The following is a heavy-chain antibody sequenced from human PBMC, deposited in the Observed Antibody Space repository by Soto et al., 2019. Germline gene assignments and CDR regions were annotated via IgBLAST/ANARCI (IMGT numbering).Heavy chain of an antibody. CDR1: GFRFSDYS. CDR2: ITSSGDSI. J-gene: IGHJ4*02. V-gene: IGHV3-48*02. D-gene: IGHD2-21*02. Sequence: GGSLRLSCAASGFRFSDYSMTWVRQAPGKGLEWVSYITSSGDSIYYSDSVKGRFTVSRDNAKNSLFLQMNGLRDEDTAVYYCARLPKGSMVTSWGQGTLVTVSS. CDR3: ARLPKGSMVTS.